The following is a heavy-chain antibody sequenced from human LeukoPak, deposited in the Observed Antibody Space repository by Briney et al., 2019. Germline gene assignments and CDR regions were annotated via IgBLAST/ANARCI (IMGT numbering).Heavy chain of an antibody. J-gene: IGHJ5*02. D-gene: IGHD2-2*01. Sequence: ASVKVSCKASGGTFSSYAISWVRQAPGQGLEWMGGIIPIFGTANYAQKFQGRVTITTDESTSTAYMELSSLRSEDTAVYYCARGGGRSLGLYCSSTSCYEGFDPWGQGTLVTVSS. CDR1: GGTFSSYA. CDR2: IIPIFGTA. V-gene: IGHV1-69*05. CDR3: ARGGGRSLGLYCSSTSCYEGFDP.